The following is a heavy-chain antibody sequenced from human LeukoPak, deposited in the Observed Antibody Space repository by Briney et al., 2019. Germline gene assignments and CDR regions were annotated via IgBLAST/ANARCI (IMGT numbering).Heavy chain of an antibody. D-gene: IGHD3-22*01. J-gene: IGHJ4*02. CDR3: ATLPYYYDSSGSYYFDY. V-gene: IGHV3-30*04. CDR1: GFTFSSYA. Sequence: GGSLRLSCAASGFTFSSYAMHWVRQAPGKGLEWAAVISYDGSNKYYADSVKGRFTISRDNSKNTLYLQMNSLRVEDTAVYYCATLPYYYDSSGSYYFDYWGQGTLVTVSS. CDR2: ISYDGSNK.